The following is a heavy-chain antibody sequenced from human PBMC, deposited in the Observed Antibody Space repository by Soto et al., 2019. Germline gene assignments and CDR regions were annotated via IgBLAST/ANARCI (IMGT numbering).Heavy chain of an antibody. Sequence: PSETLSLTCTVSGGSISSGDYYWSWIRQPPGKGLEWIGYIYYSGSTYYNPSLKSRVTISVDTSKNQFSLKLSSVTAADTAVYYCARNRGSAVSYYYYGMDVWGQGTTVTVSS. J-gene: IGHJ6*02. V-gene: IGHV4-30-4*01. D-gene: IGHD4-17*01. CDR2: IYYSGST. CDR3: ARNRGSAVSYYYYGMDV. CDR1: GGSISSGDYY.